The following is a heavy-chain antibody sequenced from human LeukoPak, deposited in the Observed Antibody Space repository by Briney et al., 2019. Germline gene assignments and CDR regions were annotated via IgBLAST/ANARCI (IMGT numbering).Heavy chain of an antibody. CDR1: GGSVSSGGYS. CDR2: IYPIGCT. Sequence: SQTLSLTCAVSGGSVSSGGYSWSWIRQPAGKGLEWIGCIYPIGCTYNNPSLKSRVTISLDKSKNQFSLKLTSVTAADTAIYYCARDDYGAYDFWGQGSLVTVSS. V-gene: IGHV4-30-2*01. CDR3: ARDDYGAYDF. D-gene: IGHD4-17*01. J-gene: IGHJ4*02.